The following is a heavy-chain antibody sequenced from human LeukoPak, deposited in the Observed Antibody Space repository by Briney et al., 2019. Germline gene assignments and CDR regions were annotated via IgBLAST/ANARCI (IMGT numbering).Heavy chain of an antibody. V-gene: IGHV4-30-4*08. CDR2: IYYSGST. Sequence: SETLSPTCTVSGGSISSGDYYWSWIRQPPGKGLEWIGYIYYSGSTYYNPSLKSRVTISVDTSKNQFSLKLSPVTAADTAVYYCARAIYYYDSSGFPVWGQGTLVTVSS. J-gene: IGHJ4*02. D-gene: IGHD3-22*01. CDR1: GGSISSGDYY. CDR3: ARAIYYYDSSGFPV.